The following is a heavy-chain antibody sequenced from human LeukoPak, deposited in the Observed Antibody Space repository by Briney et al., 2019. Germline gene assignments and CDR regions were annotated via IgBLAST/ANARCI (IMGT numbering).Heavy chain of an antibody. D-gene: IGHD2-15*01. Sequence: GGSLRLSCAASGFTVSWYGMHWVRQAPGKGLECVAVMSHDGSNKYYADSLKGRFTISRDNSKNTLYLQMNSLRAEDTAVYYCAKESGVYCSGGSCYLDHWGQGTLVTVSS. CDR1: GFTVSWYG. CDR2: MSHDGSNK. V-gene: IGHV3-30*18. J-gene: IGHJ4*02. CDR3: AKESGVYCSGGSCYLDH.